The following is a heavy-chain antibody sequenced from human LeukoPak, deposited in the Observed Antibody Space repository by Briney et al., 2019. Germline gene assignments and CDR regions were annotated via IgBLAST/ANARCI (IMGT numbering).Heavy chain of an antibody. Sequence: PGGSLRLSCAASGFTFSDYYMSWIRQAPGKGLEWVSYISSSGSTIYYADSVKGRFTISRDNAKNSLYLQMNSLRAEDTAVYYCARLRGGNTFGDPHWDNWFDPWGQGTLVTVSS. J-gene: IGHJ5*02. CDR2: ISSSGSTI. CDR1: GFTFSDYY. D-gene: IGHD4-17*01. CDR3: ARLRGGNTFGDPHWDNWFDP. V-gene: IGHV3-11*04.